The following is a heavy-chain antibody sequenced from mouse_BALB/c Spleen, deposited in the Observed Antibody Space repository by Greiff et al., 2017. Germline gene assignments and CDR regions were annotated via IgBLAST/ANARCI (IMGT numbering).Heavy chain of an antibody. J-gene: IGHJ3*01. Sequence: VMLVESGPGLVAPSQSLSITCTVSGFSLTDYGVSWIRQPPGKGLEWLGVIWGGGSTYYNSALKSRLSISKDNSKSQVFLKMNSLQTDDTAMYYCAKHGYYGSISWFAYWGQGTLVTVSA. CDR2: IWGGGST. D-gene: IGHD1-1*01. CDR3: AKHGYYGSISWFAY. V-gene: IGHV2-6-5*01. CDR1: GFSLTDYG.